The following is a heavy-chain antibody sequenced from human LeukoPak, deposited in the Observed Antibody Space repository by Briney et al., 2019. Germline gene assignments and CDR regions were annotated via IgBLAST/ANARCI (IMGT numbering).Heavy chain of an antibody. Sequence: SVKVSCKASGGTFSSYAISWVRQAPGQGLEWMGGIIPIFGTANYAQKFQGRVTITTDESTSTAYMGLSSLRSEDTAVYYCASAGGLGRGDPFFDYWGQGTLVTVSS. CDR1: GGTFSSYA. CDR2: IIPIFGTA. D-gene: IGHD3-10*01. V-gene: IGHV1-69*05. CDR3: ASAGGLGRGDPFFDY. J-gene: IGHJ4*02.